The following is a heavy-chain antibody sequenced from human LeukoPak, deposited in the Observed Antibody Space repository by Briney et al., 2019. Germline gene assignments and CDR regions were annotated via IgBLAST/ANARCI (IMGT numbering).Heavy chain of an antibody. J-gene: IGHJ4*02. CDR2: ISSSGSTI. Sequence: PGGSLRLSCAASGFTFSDYYMSWIRQAPGKGLEWVSYISSSGSTIYYADSVKGRFTISRDNAKNSLYLQMNSLRAEDTAVYYCAREWGLWGSRSYYKFRDFDYWGEGTLVTVSS. V-gene: IGHV3-11*01. CDR3: AREWGLWGSRSYYKFRDFDY. CDR1: GFTFSDYY. D-gene: IGHD3-10*01.